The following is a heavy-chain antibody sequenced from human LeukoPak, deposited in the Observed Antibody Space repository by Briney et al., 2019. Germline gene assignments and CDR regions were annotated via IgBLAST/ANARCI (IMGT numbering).Heavy chain of an antibody. Sequence: PGGSLRLSCAASGFTFSSYAMSWVRQAPGKGLEWVSAISGSGGSTYYADSVKGRFTISRDNSKNTLYLQMNSLRAEDTAVYYCAKRYYYGSVKRTFFDYWGQGTLVTVSS. J-gene: IGHJ4*02. CDR3: AKRYYYGSVKRTFFDY. V-gene: IGHV3-23*01. D-gene: IGHD3-10*01. CDR2: ISGSGGST. CDR1: GFTFSSYA.